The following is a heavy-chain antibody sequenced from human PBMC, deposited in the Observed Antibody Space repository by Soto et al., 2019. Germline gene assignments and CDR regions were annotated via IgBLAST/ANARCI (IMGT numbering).Heavy chain of an antibody. Sequence: GGSLRLSCAASGFTFSSYSMNWVRQAPGKGLEWVSSISSSSSYIYYADSVKGRFTISRDNAKNSLYLQMNSLRAEDTAVYYCARGIAVAVTTPDYWGQGTLVTVSS. V-gene: IGHV3-21*01. CDR3: ARGIAVAVTTPDY. D-gene: IGHD6-19*01. CDR2: ISSSSSYI. J-gene: IGHJ4*02. CDR1: GFTFSSYS.